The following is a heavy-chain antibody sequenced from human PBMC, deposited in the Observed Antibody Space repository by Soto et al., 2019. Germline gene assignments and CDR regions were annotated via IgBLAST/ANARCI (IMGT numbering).Heavy chain of an antibody. J-gene: IGHJ6*02. D-gene: IGHD2-2*01. CDR1: GYTFTSYA. Sequence: QVQLVQSGAEVKKPGASVKVSCKASGYTFTSYAMHWVRQAPGQRLEWMGWINAGNGNTKYSQKFQGRVTITRDTSASTAYMELSSLRSEDTAVYYCARGPQKHIVAVTWGYYYYGMDVWGQGTTVTVSS. CDR2: INAGNGNT. CDR3: ARGPQKHIVAVTWGYYYYGMDV. V-gene: IGHV1-3*01.